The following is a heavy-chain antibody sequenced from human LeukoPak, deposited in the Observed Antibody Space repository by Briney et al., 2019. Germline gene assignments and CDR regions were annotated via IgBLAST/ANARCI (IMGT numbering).Heavy chain of an antibody. CDR3: ARDRHGMGV. CDR1: GGSISSGGYS. J-gene: IGHJ6*02. Sequence: PSETLSLTCAVSGGSISSGGYSWSWIRQPPGKGLEWIGYIYHSGSTYYNPSLKSRVTISVDRSKNQFSLKLSSVTAADTAVYYCARDRHGMGVWGQGTTVTVSS. V-gene: IGHV4-30-2*01. CDR2: IYHSGST.